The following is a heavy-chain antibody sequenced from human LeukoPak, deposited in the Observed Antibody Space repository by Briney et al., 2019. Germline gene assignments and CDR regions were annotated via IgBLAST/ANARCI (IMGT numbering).Heavy chain of an antibody. D-gene: IGHD3-3*01. CDR3: ARVLRYDFWSAYYFDY. CDR2: INPSGGST. J-gene: IGHJ4*02. CDR1: GYTFINYY. V-gene: IGHV1-46*01. Sequence: GASVNVSCKASGYTFINYYMHWVRQAPGQGLEWMGIINPSGGSTSYAQKFQGRVTMTRDTSTSTAYMELRSLRSDDTAVYYCARVLRYDFWSAYYFDYWGQGTLVTVSS.